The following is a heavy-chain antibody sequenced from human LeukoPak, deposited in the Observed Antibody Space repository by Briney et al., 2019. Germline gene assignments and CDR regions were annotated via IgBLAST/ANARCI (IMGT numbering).Heavy chain of an antibody. CDR2: IYYNGNT. Sequence: PSETLSLTCSVSGGSITNSNFYWAWIRQPPGKGLEWIGNIYYNGNTYYNPSLKSRATTSVDTSKNQFSLNLNSVAAADTAVYYCARQGVWGVLPGAINDGDQGTLVIVSS. J-gene: IGHJ4*02. V-gene: IGHV4-39*01. CDR3: ARQGVWGVLPGAIND. CDR1: GGSITNSNFY. D-gene: IGHD3-16*01.